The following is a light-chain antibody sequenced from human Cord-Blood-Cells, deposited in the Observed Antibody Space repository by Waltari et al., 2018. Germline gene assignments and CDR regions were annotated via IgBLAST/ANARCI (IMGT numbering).Light chain of an antibody. CDR3: QXXDSSSXHXX. V-gene: IGLV3-21*03. CDR1: NIGSKR. J-gene: IGLJ3*02. CDR2: DDS. Sequence: SYVLTQPPSVSVAPGNTARITCGGNNIGSKREHWYQQKPGQAPVLVVHDDSDRPSGIPERFSGSNSGNTATLTISRVEAGDEADYYCQXXDSSSXHXXXXGGTKXTVX.